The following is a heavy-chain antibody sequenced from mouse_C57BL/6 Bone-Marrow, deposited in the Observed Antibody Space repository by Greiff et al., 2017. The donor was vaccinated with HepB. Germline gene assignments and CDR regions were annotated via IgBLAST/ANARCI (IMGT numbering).Heavy chain of an antibody. CDR3: TTRHYDY. CDR1: DFNIKDDY. D-gene: IGHD1-2*01. Sequence: VQLQQSGAELVRPGASVKLSCTASDFNIKDDYMHWVKQRPEQGLEWIGWIDPENGDTEYASKFQGKATITADTSSNTAYLQLSSLTSEDTAVYYCTTRHYDYWGQGTTLTVSS. V-gene: IGHV14-4*01. CDR2: IDPENGDT. J-gene: IGHJ2*01.